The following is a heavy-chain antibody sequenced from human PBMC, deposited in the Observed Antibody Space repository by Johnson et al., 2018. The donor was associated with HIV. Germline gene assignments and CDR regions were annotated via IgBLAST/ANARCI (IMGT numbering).Heavy chain of an antibody. J-gene: IGHJ3*02. V-gene: IGHV3-23*04. CDR2: ISGSGGST. CDR3: AKDIYGYDAFDI. Sequence: VQLVESGGGLVPPGGSLRLSCTASGFTFSSYAMSWVRQAPGKGLEWVSAISGSGGSTYYADSVKGRFTISRDNSKNTLYLQMNSLRAEDTAVYYCAKDIYGYDAFDIWGQGTMVTVSS. CDR1: GFTFSSYA. D-gene: IGHD5-24*01.